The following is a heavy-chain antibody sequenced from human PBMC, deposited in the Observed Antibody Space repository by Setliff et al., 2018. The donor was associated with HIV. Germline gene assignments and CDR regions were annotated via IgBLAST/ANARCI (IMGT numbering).Heavy chain of an antibody. J-gene: IGHJ4*02. V-gene: IGHV1-69*13. D-gene: IGHD3-16*01. CDR2: IIPLYGTP. Sequence: SVKVSCKASGGTLSSNAISWVRQAPGQGLEWMGGIIPLYGTPDFAQKFQGRLIISVDEVTSTAYMELSSLRSEDTAVYFCARDRGSRSSNYYGPSGYWGQGTQVTVSS. CDR3: ARDRGSRSSNYYGPSGY. CDR1: GGTLSSNA.